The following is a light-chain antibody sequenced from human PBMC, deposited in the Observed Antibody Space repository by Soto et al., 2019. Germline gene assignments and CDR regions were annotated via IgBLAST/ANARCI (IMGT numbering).Light chain of an antibody. CDR2: DES. J-gene: IGKJ4*01. V-gene: IGKV3-11*01. CDR3: QQRSSWPLT. Sequence: EIVLTQSPATLSLSPGERATLSCRASQSVSGNLAWYQQKPGQAPRLVIYDESNRATGIPARFSGSGSGTDFTLTISSLEPEDFAVYYCQQRSSWPLTFGGGTKVDIK. CDR1: QSVSGN.